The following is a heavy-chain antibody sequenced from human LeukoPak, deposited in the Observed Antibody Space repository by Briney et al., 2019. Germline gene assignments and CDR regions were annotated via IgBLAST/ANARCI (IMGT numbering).Heavy chain of an antibody. V-gene: IGHV4-59*08. CDR2: IYYSGST. CDR3: ARHHLLYGDISTGYSPRYYFDY. J-gene: IGHJ4*02. D-gene: IGHD3-9*01. CDR1: GGSISSYY. Sequence: SETLSLTCTVSGGSISSYYWSWVRQPPGKGLEGIGDIYYSGSTNYNPSLKSRVTISVATSKHQFSLKLSSVTAADTAVYYCARHHLLYGDISTGYSPRYYFDYWGQGTLVTVSS.